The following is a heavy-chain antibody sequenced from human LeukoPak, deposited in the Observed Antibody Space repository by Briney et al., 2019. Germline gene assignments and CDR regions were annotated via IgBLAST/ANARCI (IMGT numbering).Heavy chain of an antibody. CDR1: GYTFTTSW. CDR3: ARPPFI. Sequence: GESLKISCKASGYTFTTSWIGWVRQMPGKGLYWTGIIYPSDSDTRYSPSFQGQVTISVDKSITTAYLQWSSLKASDTAMYYCARPPFIWGQGTMVTVSS. CDR2: IYPSDSDT. V-gene: IGHV5-51*01. J-gene: IGHJ3*02.